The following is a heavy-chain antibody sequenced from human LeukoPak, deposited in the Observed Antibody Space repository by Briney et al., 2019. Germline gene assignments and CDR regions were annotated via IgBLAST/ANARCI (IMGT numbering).Heavy chain of an antibody. CDR2: ISSSGSTM. J-gene: IGHJ4*02. CDR1: GFTFSSYE. Sequence: PGGSLRLSCAASGFTFSSYEMNWVRQAPGKGLEWVSYISSSGSTMYYADSVKGRFTISRDNAKSSLYLLMNSLRAEDTAVYYCARDYVVAAASTYYWGQGTLVTVSS. CDR3: ARDYVVAAASTYY. D-gene: IGHD6-13*01. V-gene: IGHV3-48*03.